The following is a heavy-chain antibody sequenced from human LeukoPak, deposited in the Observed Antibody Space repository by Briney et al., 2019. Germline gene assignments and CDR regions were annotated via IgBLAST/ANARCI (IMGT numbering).Heavy chain of an antibody. CDR3: ARAVHSSSALDY. V-gene: IGHV4-59*01. D-gene: IGHD6-13*01. Sequence: SETLSLTCTVSGGSISSYYWSWIRQPPGKGLEWIGYIYYSGSTNYNPSLKSRVTISVDTSKNQSSLKLSSVTAADTAVYYCARAVHSSSALDYWGQGTLVTVSS. J-gene: IGHJ4*02. CDR2: IYYSGST. CDR1: GGSISSYY.